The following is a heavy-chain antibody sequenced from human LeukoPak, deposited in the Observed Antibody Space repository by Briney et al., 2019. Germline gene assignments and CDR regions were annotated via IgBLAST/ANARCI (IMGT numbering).Heavy chain of an antibody. D-gene: IGHD6-19*01. CDR2: ISSSSSYI. V-gene: IGHV3-21*01. Sequence: GGSLRLSCSASGFTFSSYSMNWVRPAPGKGLEWVSSISSSSSYIYYADSVKGRFTISRDNAKNSLYLQMNSLRAEDTAVYYCARDYSSGLTDYWGQGTLVTVSS. J-gene: IGHJ4*02. CDR3: ARDYSSGLTDY. CDR1: GFTFSSYS.